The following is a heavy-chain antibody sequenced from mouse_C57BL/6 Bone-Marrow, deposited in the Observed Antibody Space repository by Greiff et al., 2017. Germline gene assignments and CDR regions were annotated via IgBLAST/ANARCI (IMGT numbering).Heavy chain of an antibody. J-gene: IGHJ2*01. CDR2: IDPETGGT. CDR1: GYTFTDYE. Sequence: VQLVESGAELVRPGASVTLSCKASGYTFTDYEMHWVKQTPVHGLEWIGAIDPETGGTAYNQKFKGKAILTADKSSSTAYMELRSLTSEDSAVYYCTRSTVVATDYWGQGTTRTVSS. CDR3: TRSTVVATDY. D-gene: IGHD1-1*01. V-gene: IGHV1-15*01.